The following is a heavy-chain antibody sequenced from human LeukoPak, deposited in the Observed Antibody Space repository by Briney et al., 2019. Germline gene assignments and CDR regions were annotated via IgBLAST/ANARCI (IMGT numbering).Heavy chain of an antibody. CDR1: GFTFSSYA. CDR2: ISGSGGST. CDR3: AKDRVLRYFDWLLSPDY. Sequence: GGSLRLSCAAPGFTFSSYAMSWVRQAPGKGLEWVSAISGSGGSTYYADSVKGRFTISRDNSKNTLYLQMNSLRAEDTAVYYCAKDRVLRYFDWLLSPDYWGQGTLVTVSS. D-gene: IGHD3-9*01. V-gene: IGHV3-23*01. J-gene: IGHJ4*02.